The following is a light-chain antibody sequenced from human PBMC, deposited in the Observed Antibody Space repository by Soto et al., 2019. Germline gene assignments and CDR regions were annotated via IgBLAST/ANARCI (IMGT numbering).Light chain of an antibody. CDR2: GAS. Sequence: DIQMTQSPSTLTASVGDRGTITCRASQRVARWLAWYQQKPGKAPKVLISGASNLESGIPSRFSGSGFGTQFTLTISSLQPDDSATYYCQQYDTNWTFGQGTKVEI. V-gene: IGKV1-5*01. J-gene: IGKJ1*01. CDR3: QQYDTNWT. CDR1: QRVARW.